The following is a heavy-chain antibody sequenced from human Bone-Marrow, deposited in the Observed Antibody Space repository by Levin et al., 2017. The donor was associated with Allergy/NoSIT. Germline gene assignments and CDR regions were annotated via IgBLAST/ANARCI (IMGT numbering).Heavy chain of an antibody. V-gene: IGHV3-11*01. J-gene: IGHJ4*02. CDR1: GFAFSGYY. CDR2: ISGDDTTT. D-gene: IGHD4-17*01. Sequence: PGGSLRLSCAASGFAFSGYYMSWIRQASGKGLEWVAFISGDDTTTKYADSVKGRFTISRDDAKKSLYLQMNGLRADDSAVYYCATHDDYGDYVPFDYWGPGTLVTVSS. CDR3: ATHDDYGDYVPFDY.